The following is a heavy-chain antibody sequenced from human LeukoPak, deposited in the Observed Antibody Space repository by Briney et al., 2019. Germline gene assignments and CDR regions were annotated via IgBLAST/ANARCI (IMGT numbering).Heavy chain of an antibody. CDR3: ARDLHFYYYGMDV. CDR2: IGAYNGNT. CDR1: GYTFTSYG. J-gene: IGHJ6*02. V-gene: IGHV1-18*01. Sequence: ASVTVSCKASGYTFTSYGISWVRQAPGQGLEWMGWIGAYNGNTNYAQKLQGRVTMTTDTSTSTAYMELRSLRSDDTAVYYCARDLHFYYYGMDVWAKGPRSPSP. D-gene: IGHD3-3*02.